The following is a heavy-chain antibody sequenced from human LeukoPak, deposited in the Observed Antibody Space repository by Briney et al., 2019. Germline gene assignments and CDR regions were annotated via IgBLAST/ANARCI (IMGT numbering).Heavy chain of an antibody. J-gene: IGHJ5*02. D-gene: IGHD1-26*01. Sequence: ASVKVSCKASGYTFTGYYMHWVRQAPGQGLEWMGRINPNSGGTNYAQKFQGRVTMTRDTSISTAYMELSRLRSDDTAVYYCAGARIVSEDWFDPWGQGTLVTVSS. CDR2: INPNSGGT. V-gene: IGHV1-2*06. CDR3: AGARIVSEDWFDP. CDR1: GYTFTGYY.